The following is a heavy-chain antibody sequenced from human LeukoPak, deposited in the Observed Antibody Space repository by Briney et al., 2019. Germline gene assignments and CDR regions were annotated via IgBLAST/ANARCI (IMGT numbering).Heavy chain of an antibody. V-gene: IGHV3-23*01. CDR1: GFTFSSYA. J-gene: IGHJ4*02. Sequence: QPGGSLRLSCAASGFTFSSYAMSWVRRAPGKGLEWVSAISGSGGSTYYADSVKGRFTISRDNSKNALYLQMNSLRAEDTAVYYCAKTSSSSWKYFDYWGQGTLVTVSS. CDR3: AKTSSSSWKYFDY. CDR2: ISGSGGST. D-gene: IGHD6-13*01.